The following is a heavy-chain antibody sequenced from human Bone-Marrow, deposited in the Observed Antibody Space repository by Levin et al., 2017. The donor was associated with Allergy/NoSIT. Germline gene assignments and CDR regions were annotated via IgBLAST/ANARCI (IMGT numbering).Heavy chain of an antibody. V-gene: IGHV3-53*01. J-gene: IGHJ1*01. CDR3: ARGWFGELLSR. CDR2: IYSGGST. CDR1: GFTVSSNY. D-gene: IGHD3-10*01. Sequence: GGSLRLSCAASGFTVSSNYMSWVRQAPGKGPEWVSVIYSGGSTYYSDSVMGRFTISRDNSKNTLYLQMNSLRAEDTAVYYCARGWFGELLSRWGQGTLVTVSS.